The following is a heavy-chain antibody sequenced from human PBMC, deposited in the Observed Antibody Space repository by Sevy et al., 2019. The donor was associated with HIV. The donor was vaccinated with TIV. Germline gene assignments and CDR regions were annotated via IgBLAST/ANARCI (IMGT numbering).Heavy chain of an antibody. V-gene: IGHV3-23*01. Sequence: GGSLRLSCAASGFTFSNAWMSWVRQPPGRGLEWVSTLSDSGVSTYYADSVKGRFTISRDNSKNILYLQMNSLRAEDTAVYYCARDRATSATGTLFDYWGQGTLVTVSS. J-gene: IGHJ4*02. CDR2: LSDSGVST. D-gene: IGHD3-9*01. CDR1: GFTFSNAW. CDR3: ARDRATSATGTLFDY.